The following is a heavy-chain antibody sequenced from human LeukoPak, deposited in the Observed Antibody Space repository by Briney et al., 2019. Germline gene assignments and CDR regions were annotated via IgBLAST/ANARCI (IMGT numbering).Heavy chain of an antibody. D-gene: IGHD3-10*02. CDR1: GFTFSSYS. J-gene: IGHJ6*04. Sequence: GGSLRLSCAASGFTFSSYSMNWVRQAPGKGLECVSCISSSSSYIYYADSVKGRFTISRDNAKNSLYLQMNSLRAEDTAVYYCAELGITMIGGVWGKGTTVTISS. V-gene: IGHV3-21*01. CDR2: ISSSSSYI. CDR3: AELGITMIGGV.